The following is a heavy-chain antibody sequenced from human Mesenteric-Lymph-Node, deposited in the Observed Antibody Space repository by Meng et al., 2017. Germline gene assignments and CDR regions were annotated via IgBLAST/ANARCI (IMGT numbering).Heavy chain of an antibody. D-gene: IGHD6-19*01. Sequence: ASVKVSCKASGYTFTSYGFSWVRQAPGQGLEWMGRINPNSGGTNYAQKFQGRVTMTRDTSISTAYMELSRLRSDDTAVYYCARDRYSSGWYPGDYWGQGQGSPSPQ. CDR3: ARDRYSSGWYPGDY. CDR1: GYTFTSYG. V-gene: IGHV1-2*06. CDR2: INPNSGGT. J-gene: IGHJ4*02.